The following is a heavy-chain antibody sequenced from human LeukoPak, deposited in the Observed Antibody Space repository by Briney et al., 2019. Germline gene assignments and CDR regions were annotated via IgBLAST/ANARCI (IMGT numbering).Heavy chain of an antibody. V-gene: IGHV4-31*03. J-gene: IGHJ3*02. CDR3: ARVITYYYDGSGWLRAFDI. Sequence: PSQTLSLTCTVSGGSISSGGYYWSWIRQHPGKGLEWIGYIYYSGSTYYNPSLKSRVTISVDTSKNQFSLKLSSVTAADTAVYYCARVITYYYDGSGWLRAFDIWGQGTMVTVSS. CDR1: GGSISSGGYY. CDR2: IYYSGST. D-gene: IGHD3-22*01.